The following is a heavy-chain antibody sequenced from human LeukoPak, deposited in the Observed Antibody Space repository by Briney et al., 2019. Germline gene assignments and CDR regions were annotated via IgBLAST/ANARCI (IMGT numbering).Heavy chain of an antibody. CDR3: ARVYSGYWAI. V-gene: IGHV4-30-4*08. CDR1: GGSISSGDYY. D-gene: IGHD2-2*03. Sequence: QVQLQESGPGLVKPSQTLSLTSTVSGGSISSGDYYWSWIRRPPGKGLEWIGYISYSGSTYYNPSLKSRLTISPDTSKNQFSVTLSSVTAADTAVYYCARVYSGYWAIWGQGTMVTVSS. CDR2: ISYSGST. J-gene: IGHJ3*02.